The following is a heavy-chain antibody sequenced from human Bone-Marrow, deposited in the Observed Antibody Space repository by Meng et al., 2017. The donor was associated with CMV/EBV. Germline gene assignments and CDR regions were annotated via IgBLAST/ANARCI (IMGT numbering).Heavy chain of an antibody. Sequence: QITLNESCPTLVPPTPTLMQTSTFCGFSLSTSGVGVGWTRQPPEKALEWLEPIYWDDDKRYSPSLKSRLTITKDTSKNQVVLTMTNMDPVDTATYYCARVDTAMMFDPWGQGTRVTVSS. J-gene: IGHJ5*02. CDR1: GFSLSTSGVG. CDR2: IYWDDDK. V-gene: IGHV2-5*02. CDR3: ARVDTAMMFDP. D-gene: IGHD5-18*01.